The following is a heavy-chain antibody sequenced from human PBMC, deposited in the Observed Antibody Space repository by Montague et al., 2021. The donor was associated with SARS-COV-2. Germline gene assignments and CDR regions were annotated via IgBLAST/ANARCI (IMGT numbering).Heavy chain of an antibody. CDR3: ARSTSGWFIY. CDR2: MYSSGTT. V-gene: IGHV4-39*01. J-gene: IGHJ4*02. D-gene: IGHD6-19*01. CDR1: GGFISSTSFF. Sequence: SETLSLTCSVSGGFISSTSFFWAWIRQPPGKGLEWVGSMYSSGTTYYXSSLKSRVTISGDTSRNQLSVRLSSVTAADTAVYYCARSTSGWFIYWGQGTLITVSS.